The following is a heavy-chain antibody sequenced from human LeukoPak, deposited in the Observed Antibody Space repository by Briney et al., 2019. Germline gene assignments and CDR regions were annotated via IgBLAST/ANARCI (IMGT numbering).Heavy chain of an antibody. Sequence: SVKVSCKASGATFSSYAISLVREAPGQGLEWMGGIIPIFGTANYAQKFQGRVTITADESTSTAYMELSSLRSEDTAVKYCARDLNWGAFDAFDIRGQGTMVTVSS. J-gene: IGHJ3*02. D-gene: IGHD7-27*01. CDR3: ARDLNWGAFDAFDI. V-gene: IGHV1-69*01. CDR1: GATFSSYA. CDR2: IIPIFGTA.